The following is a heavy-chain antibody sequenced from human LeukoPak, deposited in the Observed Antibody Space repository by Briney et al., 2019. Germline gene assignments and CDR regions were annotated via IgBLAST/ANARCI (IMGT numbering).Heavy chain of an antibody. CDR1: GFTFSSYA. J-gene: IGHJ4*02. CDR3: ARGEDSSGWFFDY. Sequence: GGSLRLSCAASGFTFSSYAMHWVRQAPGKGLEWVAVISYDGSNKYHADSVKGRFTISRDNSKNTLYLQMNSLRAEDTAVYYCARGEDSSGWFFDYWGQGTLVTVSS. CDR2: ISYDGSNK. V-gene: IGHV3-30-3*01. D-gene: IGHD6-19*01.